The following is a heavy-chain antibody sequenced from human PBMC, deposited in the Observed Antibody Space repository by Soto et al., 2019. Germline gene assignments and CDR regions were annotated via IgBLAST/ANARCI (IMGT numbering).Heavy chain of an antibody. CDR2: VFYTGFT. V-gene: IGHV4-39*01. J-gene: IGHJ4*02. Sequence: ETLSLTWAFSDTSISGSYYYWGWLRQSPGKGPEWIGSVFYTGFTSYNPSLGSRVSVSVDTSKNQFSLKVSGVSAADTAVYYCATSQKGYNWNYFDHWVQGALVTVSS. CDR1: DTSISGSYYY. CDR3: ATSQKGYNWNYFDH. D-gene: IGHD1-20*01.